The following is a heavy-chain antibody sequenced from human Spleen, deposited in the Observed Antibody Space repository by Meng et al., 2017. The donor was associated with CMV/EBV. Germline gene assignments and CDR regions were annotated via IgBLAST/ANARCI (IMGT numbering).Heavy chain of an antibody. J-gene: IGHJ4*02. D-gene: IGHD2-21*01. Sequence: LTCAVDGGSFSGYYWSWIRQPPGKGLEWIGEINHSGSTNYNPSLKSRVTISVDTSKNQFSLKLSSVTAADTAVYYCARVVVGRYYFDYWGQGTLVTVSS. CDR3: ARVVVGRYYFDY. CDR2: INHSGST. V-gene: IGHV4-34*01. CDR1: GGSFSGYY.